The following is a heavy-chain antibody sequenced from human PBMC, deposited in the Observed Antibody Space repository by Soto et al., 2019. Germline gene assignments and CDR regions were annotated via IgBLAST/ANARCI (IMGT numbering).Heavy chain of an antibody. CDR3: ARVTTVTTYYYYYGMDV. J-gene: IGHJ6*02. Sequence: SETLSLTCTVSGGSISSGDYYWSWIRQPPGKGLEWIGYIYYSGSTYYNPSLKSRVTISVDTSKNQFSLKLSSVTAADTAVYYCARVTTVTTYYYYYGMDVWGQGTTVTVSS. CDR2: IYYSGST. CDR1: GGSISSGDYY. D-gene: IGHD4-17*01. V-gene: IGHV4-30-4*01.